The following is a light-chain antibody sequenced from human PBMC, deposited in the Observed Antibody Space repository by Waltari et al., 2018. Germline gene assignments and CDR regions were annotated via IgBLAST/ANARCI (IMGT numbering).Light chain of an antibody. CDR2: GAS. J-gene: IGKJ1*01. CDR3: QHYVSLPVT. CDR1: QSVSRA. V-gene: IGKV3-20*01. Sequence: EIVLTQSPGILSLSPGERATLPCRASQSVSRALAWYQQNPGQAPRLLIYGASNRATGIPDRFSGSGSGTDFSLIISRLEPEDFAVYYCQHYVSLPVTFGQGTKVEIK.